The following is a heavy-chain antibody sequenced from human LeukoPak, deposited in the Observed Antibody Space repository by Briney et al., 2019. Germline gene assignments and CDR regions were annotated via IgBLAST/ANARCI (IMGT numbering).Heavy chain of an antibody. Sequence: GGSLRLSCAASGFTFSDYYMTWIRQAPGKGLEWVSIIYSGGSTYSADSVKGRFTISRDNSKNTLYLQMKSLRGEDTAVYYCARSYTPRSFDYWGQGTLVTVSS. D-gene: IGHD2-2*02. CDR2: IYSGGST. CDR1: GFTFSDYY. V-gene: IGHV3-66*01. J-gene: IGHJ4*02. CDR3: ARSYTPRSFDY.